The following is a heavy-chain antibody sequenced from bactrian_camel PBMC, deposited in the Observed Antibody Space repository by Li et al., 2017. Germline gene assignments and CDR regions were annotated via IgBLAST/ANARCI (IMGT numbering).Heavy chain of an antibody. CDR2: IYTGDGKT. CDR1: TSIINRCT. D-gene: IGHD2*01. Sequence: HVQLGESGGGSVQAGGSLKLSCTVPTSIINRCTTFSWYRRAPGKEREGVAAIYTGDGKTWYADSVKGRFTISQDNAKNTMYLQTNSLKPEDTAVYYCAAEESAHSCNADYGGYWGQGTQVTVS. CDR3: AAEESAHSCNADYGGY. V-gene: IGHV3S54*01. J-gene: IGHJ6*01.